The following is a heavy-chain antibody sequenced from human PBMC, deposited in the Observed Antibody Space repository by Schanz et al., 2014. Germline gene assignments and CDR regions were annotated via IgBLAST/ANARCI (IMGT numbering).Heavy chain of an antibody. V-gene: IGHV3-48*01. CDR1: GFTFSSYS. Sequence: EVQLVESGGGLVQPGGSLRLSCAASGFTFSSYSMNWVRQAPGKGLEWVSYISSSSSTIYYADSVKGRFTISRDNAKNSLYLQMNSLRAEDTAVYYCVRDTDYHFDYWGKGTRVTVSS. CDR2: ISSSSSTI. J-gene: IGHJ4*02. CDR3: VRDTDYHFDY. D-gene: IGHD4-17*01.